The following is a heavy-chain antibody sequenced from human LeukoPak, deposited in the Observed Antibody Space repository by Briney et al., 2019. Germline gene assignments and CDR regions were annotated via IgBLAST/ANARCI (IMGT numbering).Heavy chain of an antibody. V-gene: IGHV3-43*01. Sequence: GGSLRLSCAVSGFTFDDYTMHRVRQAPGKGLEWVSLISWDGGSTYYADSVKGRFTISRDNSKNSLYLQMNSLRTEDTALYYCAKEVFQRLVLGGAFDIWGQGTMVTLSS. CDR1: GFTFDDYT. CDR3: AKEVFQRLVLGGAFDI. CDR2: ISWDGGST. D-gene: IGHD6-13*01. J-gene: IGHJ3*02.